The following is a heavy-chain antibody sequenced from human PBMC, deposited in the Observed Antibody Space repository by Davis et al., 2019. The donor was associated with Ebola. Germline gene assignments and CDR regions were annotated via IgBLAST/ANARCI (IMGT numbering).Heavy chain of an antibody. CDR1: GRSFSGYY. D-gene: IGHD4/OR15-4a*01. J-gene: IGHJ4*02. CDR3: ARDPAGAFDY. CDR2: INHSGST. V-gene: IGHV4-34*01. Sequence: MPSETLSLTCAVYGRSFSGYYWSWLRQPPGKGLEWIGEINHSGSTNYNPSLKSRVTISVDTSKNQFSLKLSSVTAADTAVYYWARDPAGAFDYWGQGTLVTVSS.